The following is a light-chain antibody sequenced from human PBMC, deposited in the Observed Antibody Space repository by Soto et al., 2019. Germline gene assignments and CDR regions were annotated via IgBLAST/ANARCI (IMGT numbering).Light chain of an antibody. CDR2: DAS. CDR1: QSVSSF. V-gene: IGKV3-11*01. Sequence: EVVLTQSPATLSLSPGERATLSCRASQSVSSFLAWYQQKPGQAPRLLIYDASNRATGTPARFSGSGSGTDFTLTISSLQPDDFATYYCQQYNSYLSTFGQGTKVDIK. CDR3: QQYNSYLST. J-gene: IGKJ1*01.